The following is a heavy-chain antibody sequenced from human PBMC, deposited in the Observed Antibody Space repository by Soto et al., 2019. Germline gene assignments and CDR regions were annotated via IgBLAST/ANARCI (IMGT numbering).Heavy chain of an antibody. CDR2: TRNKANSYTT. J-gene: IGHJ4*02. Sequence: EVQLVESGGGLVQPGGSLRLSCAASGFTFSDHYMDWVRQAPGKGLEWVGRTRNKANSYTTEYAASVKGRFTISRDDSKNSLYLQMNSLKTEDTAVYYCATLEVTIFGVVRDYWGQGTLVTVSS. CDR1: GFTFSDHY. V-gene: IGHV3-72*01. CDR3: ATLEVTIFGVVRDY. D-gene: IGHD3-3*01.